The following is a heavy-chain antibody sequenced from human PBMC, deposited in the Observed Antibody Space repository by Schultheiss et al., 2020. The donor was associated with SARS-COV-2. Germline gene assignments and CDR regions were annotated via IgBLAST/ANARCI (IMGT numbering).Heavy chain of an antibody. CDR3: ARAPYDFWSGYYSAFGAFDI. CDR2: INHSGST. J-gene: IGHJ3*02. CDR1: GGSFSGYY. Sequence: SETLSLTCAVYGGSFSGYYWSWIRQPPGKGLEWIGEINHSGSTNYNPSLKSRVTISVDTSKNQFSLKLSSVTAADTAVYYCARAPYDFWSGYYSAFGAFDIWGQGTMVTVSS. V-gene: IGHV4-34*01. D-gene: IGHD3-3*01.